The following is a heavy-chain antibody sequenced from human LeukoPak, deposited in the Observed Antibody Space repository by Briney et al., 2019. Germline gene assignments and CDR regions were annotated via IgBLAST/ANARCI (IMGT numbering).Heavy chain of an antibody. J-gene: IGHJ4*02. CDR3: ARRAAGYYYGSGSYYLFDY. Sequence: SETLSLTCAVYGGSFSGYYWSWIRQPPGKGLEWIGEVNHSGSTNYNPSLKSRVTISVDTSKNQFSLKLSSVTAADTAVYYCARRAAGYYYGSGSYYLFDYWGQGTLVTVSS. D-gene: IGHD3-10*01. CDR2: VNHSGST. V-gene: IGHV4-34*01. CDR1: GGSFSGYY.